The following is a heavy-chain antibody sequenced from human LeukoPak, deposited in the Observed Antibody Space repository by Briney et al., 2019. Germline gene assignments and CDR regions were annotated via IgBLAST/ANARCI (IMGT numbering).Heavy chain of an antibody. D-gene: IGHD3-9*01. Sequence: SVKVSCKASGGTFSSYAISWVRQAPGQGLEWMGGIIPIFGTANYAQKFQGRVTITADESTSTAYMELSSLRSEDTAVYYCALQPRYFDWFLVWGQGTLVTVSS. V-gene: IGHV1-69*13. J-gene: IGHJ4*02. CDR3: ALQPRYFDWFLV. CDR2: IIPIFGTA. CDR1: GGTFSSYA.